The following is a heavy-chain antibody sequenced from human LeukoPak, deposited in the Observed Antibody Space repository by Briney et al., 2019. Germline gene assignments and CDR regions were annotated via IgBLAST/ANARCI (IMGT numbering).Heavy chain of an antibody. CDR2: IYTSGST. CDR3: AREAAYYDYVWGSYRFDY. V-gene: IGHV4-4*07. D-gene: IGHD3-16*02. CDR1: GGSISSYY. J-gene: IGHJ4*02. Sequence: SETLSLTCAVSGGSISSYYWSWIRQPAGKGLEWIGRIYTSGSTNYHPSFKSRVTMSVDTSKNQFSLKLSSVTAADTAVYYCAREAAYYDYVWGSYRFDYWGQGTLVTVSS.